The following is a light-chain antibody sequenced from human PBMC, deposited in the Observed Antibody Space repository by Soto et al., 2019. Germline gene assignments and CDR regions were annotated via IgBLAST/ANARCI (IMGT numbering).Light chain of an antibody. J-gene: IGLJ3*02. Sequence: QSALTQPPSASGSPGQSVTISCTGTSSDIGAYNYVSWYQQHPGKAPKLMIHEVSKRPSGVPDRFSGSKSGNTASLTVSGLQAEDEADDYCSSYAGSNDLWVFGGGTKLTVL. CDR2: EVS. CDR3: SSYAGSNDLWV. CDR1: SSDIGAYNY. V-gene: IGLV2-8*01.